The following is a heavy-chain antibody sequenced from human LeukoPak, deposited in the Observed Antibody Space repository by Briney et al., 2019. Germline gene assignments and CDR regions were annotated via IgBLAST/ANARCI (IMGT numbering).Heavy chain of an antibody. Sequence: SDTLSLMCTVSGDSINSYYWSWLRQPPGEGLEWIGSIYHTGSTYSNPSLKSRVTISVDTSKNQFSLKLSSVTAADTAVYYCARNNLHYYYMDVWGKGTTVTVSS. CDR3: ARNNLHYYYMDV. J-gene: IGHJ6*03. V-gene: IGHV4-38-2*02. CDR1: GDSINSYY. CDR2: IYHTGST.